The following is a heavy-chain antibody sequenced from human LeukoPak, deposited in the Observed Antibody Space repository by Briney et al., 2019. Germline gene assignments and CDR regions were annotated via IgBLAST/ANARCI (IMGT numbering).Heavy chain of an antibody. CDR2: IWYDGGNK. D-gene: IGHD1-1*01. V-gene: IGHV3-33*01. J-gene: IGHJ4*02. CDR3: ARGTSGGYEGDY. Sequence: GGSLRLSCAASGFTFSSYGMHWVRQAPGKGLEWGAVIWYDGGNKYYVDSVKGRFTISRDNSKNTLYLQMNSLRAEDTDVYYCARGTSGGYEGDYWGQGTLVTVYS. CDR1: GFTFSSYG.